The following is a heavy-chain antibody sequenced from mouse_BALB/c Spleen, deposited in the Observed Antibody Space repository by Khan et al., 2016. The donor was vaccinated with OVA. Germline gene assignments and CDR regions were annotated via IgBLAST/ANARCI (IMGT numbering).Heavy chain of an antibody. CDR2: INPTSGYT. CDR1: GYTFTSYW. J-gene: IGHJ2*01. CDR3: TRDRIDY. Sequence: QMQLVQSGAELAKPGASVKMSCTASGYTFTSYWMHWVKQRPGQGLEWIGYINPTSGYTDYNQKFRDKATLTADKSSSTAYMQLSSLTSDDSAVYYCTRDRIDYWGQGTALTVSA. V-gene: IGHV1-7*01.